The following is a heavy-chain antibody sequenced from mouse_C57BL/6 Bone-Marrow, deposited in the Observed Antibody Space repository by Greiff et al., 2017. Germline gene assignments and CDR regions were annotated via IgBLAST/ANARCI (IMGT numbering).Heavy chain of an antibody. CDR1: GFTFSSYA. V-gene: IGHV5-4*03. Sequence: DVKLVESGGGLVRPGGSLKLSCAASGFTFSSYAMSWVRQTPEKRLEWVATISDGGSYTYYPDNVKGRFTISRDNAKNNLYLQMSHLKSEDTAMYYCARAYSNLFAYWGQGTLVTVSA. J-gene: IGHJ3*01. D-gene: IGHD2-5*01. CDR3: ARAYSNLFAY. CDR2: ISDGGSYT.